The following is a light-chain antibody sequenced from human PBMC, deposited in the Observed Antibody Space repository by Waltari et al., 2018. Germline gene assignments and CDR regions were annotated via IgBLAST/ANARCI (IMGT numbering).Light chain of an antibody. Sequence: QSVLTQPPSASGTPGQRVTISCSGTSSNLGNNVVNWYQQVPGTAPKHLIYRNDIRPVGVPDRFAAAKSGTSASLAISGLQSEDEAEYYWASWDDSLNGHWVFGGGTKVTVL. CDR3: ASWDDSLNGHWV. V-gene: IGLV1-44*01. CDR1: SSNLGNNV. J-gene: IGLJ3*02. CDR2: RND.